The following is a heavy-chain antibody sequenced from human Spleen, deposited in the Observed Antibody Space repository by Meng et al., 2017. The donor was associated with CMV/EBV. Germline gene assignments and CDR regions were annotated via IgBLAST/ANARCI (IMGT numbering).Heavy chain of an antibody. CDR2: IYWNGDK. V-gene: IGHV2-5*01. D-gene: IGHD3-22*01. CDR1: GISLLTSGVG. J-gene: IGHJ5*02. Sequence: SGPTLVKPTPTLTLTCSFSGISLLTSGVGVGWIRQPPGKALEWLALIYWNGDKRYSPSLKTRLTITRHSSENQVFLTMTNMDPVDTATYYCGHLPDQTYYYDSAGYPTWGQGTLVTVSS. CDR3: GHLPDQTYYYDSAGYPT.